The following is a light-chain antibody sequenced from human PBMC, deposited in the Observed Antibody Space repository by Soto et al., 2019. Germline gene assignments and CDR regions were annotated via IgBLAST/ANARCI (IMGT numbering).Light chain of an antibody. J-gene: IGKJ5*01. V-gene: IGKV3-11*01. Sequence: EIVFTQSLATLSLSPGGRSTLSCRASHSISTYLGWYQQRPGQAPRLLIYDASSRATGIPARFSGSGSGTDFTLTISSLEPEDFAVYYCQQRTHWPSFGQGTRLEIK. CDR3: QQRTHWPS. CDR2: DAS. CDR1: HSISTY.